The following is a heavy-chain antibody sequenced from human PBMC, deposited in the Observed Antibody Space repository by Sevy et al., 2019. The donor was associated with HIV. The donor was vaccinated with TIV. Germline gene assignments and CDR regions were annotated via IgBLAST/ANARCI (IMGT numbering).Heavy chain of an antibody. CDR2: IGVYNGNS. Sequence: ASVKVSCNASGYTFSSNGIAWVRQAPGQGLQWMGWIGVYNGNSKYAQNLQDRLTMTTDTSTSTAYMELKSLRSDDTAVYYCARVPTYYFGSGTYFDYWGHGTLVTVSS. CDR3: ARVPTYYFGSGTYFDY. CDR1: GYTFSSNG. V-gene: IGHV1-18*01. J-gene: IGHJ4*01. D-gene: IGHD3-10*01.